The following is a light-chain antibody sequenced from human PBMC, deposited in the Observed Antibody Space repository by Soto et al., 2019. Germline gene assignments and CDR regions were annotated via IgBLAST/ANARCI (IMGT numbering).Light chain of an antibody. Sequence: QAVVTQPPSASGSPGQSVTISCTGTSSDVGGYNYVSWYQQHPGKAPKLMIYEVSKRPSGVPDRFSGSKSGNTASLTVSGLQAEDEADYYCSSYAGFPVFGGGTKLTVL. CDR2: EVS. J-gene: IGLJ3*02. CDR3: SSYAGFPV. V-gene: IGLV2-8*01. CDR1: SSDVGGYNY.